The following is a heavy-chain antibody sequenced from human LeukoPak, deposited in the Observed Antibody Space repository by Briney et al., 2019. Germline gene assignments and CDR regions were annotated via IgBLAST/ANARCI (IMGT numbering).Heavy chain of an antibody. D-gene: IGHD3-22*01. J-gene: IGHJ4*02. CDR3: ARGPSGYHNT. V-gene: IGHV3-66*01. Sequence: AGGSLRLSCAASEFSVGSNYMTWVRQAPGKGLEWVSLSGGSTYHADSVKGRFTISRDNSKNTLYLQMNSLRAEDTAVYYCARGPSGYHNTGGQGTLVTVS. CDR2: SGGST. CDR1: EFSVGSNY.